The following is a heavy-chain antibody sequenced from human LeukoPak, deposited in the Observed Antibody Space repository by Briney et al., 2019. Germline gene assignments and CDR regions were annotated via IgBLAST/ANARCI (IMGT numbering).Heavy chain of an antibody. D-gene: IGHD2-2*01. CDR3: ARGPCSTSCPGVIGDY. CDR2: VNHSGST. Sequence: PSETLSLTCAVYGGSFSGYYWSWIRQPPGKGLEWIGEVNHSGSTNYNPSLKSRVTISVDTSKNQFSLKLSSVTAADTAVYYCARGPCSTSCPGVIGDYWGQGTLVTVSS. V-gene: IGHV4-34*01. CDR1: GGSFSGYY. J-gene: IGHJ4*02.